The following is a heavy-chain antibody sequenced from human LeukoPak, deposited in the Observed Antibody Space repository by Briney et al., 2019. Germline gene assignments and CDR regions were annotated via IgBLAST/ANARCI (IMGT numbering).Heavy chain of an antibody. J-gene: IGHJ4*02. Sequence: GGSLRLSCAASGLTFSNHWMSWVRQAPGKGLEWVANIKQDGSEKYYVDSVKGRFTISRDNAKNSLYLQVNSLRDEDTAVYYCAREDYYDGSIDYWGQGTLVTVSS. V-gene: IGHV3-7*01. D-gene: IGHD3-22*01. CDR3: AREDYYDGSIDY. CDR1: GLTFSNHW. CDR2: IKQDGSEK.